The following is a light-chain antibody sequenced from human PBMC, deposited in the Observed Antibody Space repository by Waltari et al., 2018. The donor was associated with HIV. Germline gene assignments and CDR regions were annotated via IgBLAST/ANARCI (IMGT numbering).Light chain of an antibody. CDR2: ENN. CDR3: GTWDSSLSAWV. J-gene: IGLJ3*02. Sequence: SVLTQPPSVSAAPGQKVTISCSGIISNIGYNYLSWFQQLPGTAPNLLLPENNIRPSGIPDRFSGSKSGTSATLGITGLQTGDEADYYCGTWDSSLSAWVFGGGTKLTVL. CDR1: ISNIGYNY. V-gene: IGLV1-51*02.